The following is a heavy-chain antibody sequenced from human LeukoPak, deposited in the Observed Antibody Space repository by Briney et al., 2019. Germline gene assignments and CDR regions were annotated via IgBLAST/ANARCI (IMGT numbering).Heavy chain of an antibody. V-gene: IGHV4-34*01. CDR3: ARQLRPAAAGTFFPYYFDY. J-gene: IGHJ4*02. Sequence: SETLSLTCAVYGGSFSGYYWSWIRQPPGKGLEWIGEINHSGSTNYNPSLKSRVTISVDTSKNQFSLKLSSVTAADTAVYYCARQLRPAAAGTFFPYYFDYWGQGTLVTVSS. CDR2: INHSGST. CDR1: GGSFSGYY. D-gene: IGHD6-13*01.